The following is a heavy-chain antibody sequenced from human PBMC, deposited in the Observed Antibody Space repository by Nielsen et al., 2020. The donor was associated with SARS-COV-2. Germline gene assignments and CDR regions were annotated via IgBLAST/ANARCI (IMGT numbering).Heavy chain of an antibody. CDR2: IWYDGSEI. D-gene: IGHD6-25*01. Sequence: GESLKISCAASGFTFGSYGMHWVRQAPGKGLEWLAVIWYDGSEIYYADSVNGRFTISRDTSKNTLYLQMNSLRVEDTAVYYFTRAPYSSGDFDFWGQGTLVTVSS. V-gene: IGHV3-33*01. J-gene: IGHJ4*02. CDR3: TRAPYSSGDFDF. CDR1: GFTFGSYG.